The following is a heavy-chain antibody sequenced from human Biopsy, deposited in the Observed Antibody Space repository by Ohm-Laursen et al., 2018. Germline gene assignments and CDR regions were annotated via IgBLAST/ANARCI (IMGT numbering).Heavy chain of an antibody. Sequence: SDTLSLTCSVSGASVKTSGYFWTWIRQPPGKGLEWIGEINHRGSASYNPSLKSRITVLIDTSKNQFSLKLRSVSAADTAVYFCARALDYHDPYYYYAMDVWGQGTSVTVSS. CDR2: INHRGSA. D-gene: IGHD2-21*01. CDR1: GASVKTSGYF. CDR3: ARALDYHDPYYYYAMDV. J-gene: IGHJ6*02. V-gene: IGHV4-34*01.